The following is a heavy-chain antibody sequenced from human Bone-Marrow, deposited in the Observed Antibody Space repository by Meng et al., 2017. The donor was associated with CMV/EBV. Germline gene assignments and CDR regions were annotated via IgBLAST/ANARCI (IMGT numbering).Heavy chain of an antibody. D-gene: IGHD2-2*01. J-gene: IGHJ4*02. CDR3: ARDWQYAHSPGVFDY. CDR2: IGTSGYTI. CDR1: GFTFSSYE. V-gene: IGHV3-48*03. Sequence: GGSLRLSCAASGFTFSSYEMNWVRQAPGKGLEWISYIGTSGYTIYYADSVQGRFTMSRDNAKNSVYLQMDSLEVEDTAVYYCARDWQYAHSPGVFDYWGQGGLVTVSS.